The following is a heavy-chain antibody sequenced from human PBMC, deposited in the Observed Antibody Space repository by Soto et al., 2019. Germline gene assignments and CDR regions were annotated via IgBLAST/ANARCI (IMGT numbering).Heavy chain of an antibody. CDR3: ARGGGTTLAPLP. D-gene: IGHD3-16*01. Sequence: ASVKVSCKASGYTFTGYFIHWVRRAPGQGLEWMGWINPNSGATKYAQKFQGRVTMTRDTSIRTAYMELSSLNSDDTAVYYCARGGGTTLAPLPWGQGTPVTVSS. V-gene: IGHV1-2*02. CDR2: INPNSGAT. CDR1: GYTFTGYF. J-gene: IGHJ5*02.